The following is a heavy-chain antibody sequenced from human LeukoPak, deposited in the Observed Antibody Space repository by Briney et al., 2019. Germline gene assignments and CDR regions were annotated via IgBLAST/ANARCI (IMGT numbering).Heavy chain of an antibody. CDR3: ASPRGAAAGFDAFDI. CDR1: GGSISSSSYY. V-gene: IGHV4-39*01. J-gene: IGHJ3*02. D-gene: IGHD6-13*01. CDR2: IYYSGST. Sequence: SETLSLTCTVSGGSISSSSYYWGWIRQPPGKGLEWIGSIYYSGSTYYNPSLKSRVTISVDTSKNQFSLKLSSVTAADTAVYYCASPRGAAAGFDAFDIWGQGTMVTVSS.